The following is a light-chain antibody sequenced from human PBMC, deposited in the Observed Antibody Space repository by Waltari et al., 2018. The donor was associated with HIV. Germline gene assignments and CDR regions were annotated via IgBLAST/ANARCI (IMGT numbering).Light chain of an antibody. CDR3: AAWDDSLDHV. Sequence: QSVLTQPPSVSGTPGQRLTISCSARSSITGSNTVTWYQHLPGAAPKVLIYTDDTRPSGVPDRFSGSKSGTSASLAISGLQSEDEAVYYCAAWDDSLDHVFGTGTKVSLL. J-gene: IGLJ1*01. CDR2: TDD. V-gene: IGLV1-44*01. CDR1: SSITGSNT.